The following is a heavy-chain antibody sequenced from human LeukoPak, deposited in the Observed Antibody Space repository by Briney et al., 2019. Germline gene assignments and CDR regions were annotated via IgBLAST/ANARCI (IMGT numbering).Heavy chain of an antibody. CDR2: ISSSSSTI. Sequence: GGSLRLSCAASGFTFSSYSMNWVRQAPGKGLEWVSNISSSSSTIYYADSVKGRFTISRDNAKNSLYLQMNSLRAEDTAVYYCAPNPPRGNVLRYFDWLYHDYWGQGTLVTVSS. J-gene: IGHJ4*02. D-gene: IGHD3-9*01. CDR1: GFTFSSYS. CDR3: APNPPRGNVLRYFDWLYHDY. V-gene: IGHV3-48*01.